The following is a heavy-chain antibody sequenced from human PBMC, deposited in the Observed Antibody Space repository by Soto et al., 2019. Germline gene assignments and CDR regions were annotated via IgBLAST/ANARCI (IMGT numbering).Heavy chain of an antibody. Sequence: GGCLILSCAASGFPLSSQAMSWVRQAPGRGLEWVSGISASGVSTYYTDSVKGRFTIARENSKNTLYLQMNSLRDEDTAVYYCAKTQYYYDSGYFDYWGEGNLVP. V-gene: IGHV3-23*01. D-gene: IGHD3-22*01. J-gene: IGHJ4*02. CDR2: ISASGVST. CDR1: GFPLSSQA. CDR3: AKTQYYYDSGYFDY.